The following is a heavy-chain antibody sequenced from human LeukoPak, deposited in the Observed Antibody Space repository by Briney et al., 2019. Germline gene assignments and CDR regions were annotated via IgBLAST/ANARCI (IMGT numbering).Heavy chain of an antibody. D-gene: IGHD4-17*01. Sequence: SETLSLTCTVSGGSISSYYWSWIRQPPGKGLEWIGYIYYSGSTNYNPSLKSRATISVDTSKNQFSLKLSSVTAADTAVYYCARAGEGDDYGDYVGYYYYGMDVWGQGTTVTVSS. CDR2: IYYSGST. CDR1: GGSISSYY. V-gene: IGHV4-59*01. J-gene: IGHJ6*02. CDR3: ARAGEGDDYGDYVGYYYYGMDV.